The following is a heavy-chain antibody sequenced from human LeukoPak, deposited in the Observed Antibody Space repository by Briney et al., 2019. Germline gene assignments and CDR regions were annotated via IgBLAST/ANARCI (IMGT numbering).Heavy chain of an antibody. CDR2: ISSSSSTI. D-gene: IGHD3-22*01. CDR1: GFTFSSYS. CDR3: ARERGGYYYYDSSGYGAFDI. V-gene: IGHV3-48*02. J-gene: IGHJ3*02. Sequence: PGGSLRLSYAASGFTFSSYSMNWVRQAPGKGLEWVSYISSSSSTIYYADSVKGRFTISRDNAKNSLYLQMNSLRDEDTAVYYCARERGGYYYYDSSGYGAFDIWGQGTMVTVSS.